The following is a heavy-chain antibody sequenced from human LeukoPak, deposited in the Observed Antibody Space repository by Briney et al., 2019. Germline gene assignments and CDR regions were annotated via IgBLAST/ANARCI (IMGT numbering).Heavy chain of an antibody. Sequence: GGSLRLSCAASGFTSSSYGMHWVRQAPGKGLEWVAFIRYDGSNKYYADSVKGRFTISRDNAKNSLYLQMNSLRAEDTAVYYCAKLGRNYFDYWGQGTLVTVSS. V-gene: IGHV3-30*02. CDR2: IRYDGSNK. CDR3: AKLGRNYFDY. CDR1: GFTSSSYG. D-gene: IGHD3-10*01. J-gene: IGHJ4*02.